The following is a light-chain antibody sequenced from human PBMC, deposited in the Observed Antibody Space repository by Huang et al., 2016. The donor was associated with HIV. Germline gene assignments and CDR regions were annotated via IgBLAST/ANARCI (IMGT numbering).Light chain of an antibody. CDR1: QSVTNN. CDR3: QQYIDLKT. J-gene: IGKJ1*01. V-gene: IGKV3-15*01. CDR2: GAS. Sequence: EIVMTQTPATLSVSPGERVTLSCRASQSVTNNLAWYQQKPGQAPRLLIYGASNRATGIPASVSGSGSGTDFTLTISSLQSEDSAVYYCQQYIDLKTFGQGTKVEI.